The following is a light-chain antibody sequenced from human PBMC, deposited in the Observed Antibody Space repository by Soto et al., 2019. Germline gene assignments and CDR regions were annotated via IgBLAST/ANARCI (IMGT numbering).Light chain of an antibody. Sequence: QSVLTQPASVSGSPGQSITISCTGTSGYIGSYNRVSWYQQHPGKAPKLIIYEVTDRPSGVSNRFSGSKSGNTASLTISGLQAEDEAEYYCSSYTNINTRACVFGTGTKVTV. CDR1: SGYIGSYNR. CDR2: EVT. J-gene: IGLJ1*01. CDR3: SSYTNINTRACV. V-gene: IGLV2-14*01.